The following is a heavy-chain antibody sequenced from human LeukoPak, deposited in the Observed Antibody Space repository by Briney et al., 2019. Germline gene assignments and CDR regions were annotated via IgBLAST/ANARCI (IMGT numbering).Heavy chain of an antibody. J-gene: IGHJ4*02. CDR2: IYYSGST. Sequence: SETLSLTCAVYGGSFSGYYWSWIRQPPGKGLEWIGYIYYSGSTNYNPSLKSRVTISVDTSKNQFSLKLSSVTAADTAVYYCARSGLVGVSIDYWGQGTLVTVSS. D-gene: IGHD1-26*01. CDR1: GGSFSGYY. CDR3: ARSGLVGVSIDY. V-gene: IGHV4-59*01.